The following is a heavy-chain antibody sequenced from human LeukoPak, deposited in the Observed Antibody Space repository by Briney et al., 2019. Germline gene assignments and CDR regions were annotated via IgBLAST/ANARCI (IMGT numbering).Heavy chain of an antibody. J-gene: IGHJ3*02. CDR1: GFTFSSYS. V-gene: IGHV3-21*01. CDR2: ISSSSSYI. CDR3: ARANSIFGDAFDI. Sequence: PGGSLRLSCAASGFTFSSYSMNWVRQAPGKGLEWVSSISSSSSYIYYADSVKGRFTISRDNAKNSLYLQMNSLRAEDTAVYYCARANSIFGDAFDIWGQGRMVTVSS. D-gene: IGHD3-3*02.